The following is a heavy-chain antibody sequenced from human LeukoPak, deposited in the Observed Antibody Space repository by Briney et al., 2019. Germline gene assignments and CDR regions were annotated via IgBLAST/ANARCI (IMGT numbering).Heavy chain of an antibody. CDR1: GFTFSSYT. V-gene: IGHV3-21*01. D-gene: IGHD3-3*01. CDR2: LNSDGSDI. J-gene: IGHJ4*02. Sequence: GGSLRLSCAASGFTFSSYTMNWVRQAPGKGLEWVSSLNSDGSDIYYADSVKGRFTISRDNAKNSLYLQMNSLTAEDTAVYYCARGSYDFWSGYLYYFDYWGQGTLVTVSS. CDR3: ARGSYDFWSGYLYYFDY.